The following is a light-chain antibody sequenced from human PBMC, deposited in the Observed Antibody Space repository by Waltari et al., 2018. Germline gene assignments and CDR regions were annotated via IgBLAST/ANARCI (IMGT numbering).Light chain of an antibody. V-gene: IGLV2-23*02. CDR2: EVT. CDR1: SSEVGSYDL. J-gene: IGLJ3*02. Sequence: QSALTQPASVSGSPRQSITISFTGTSSEVGSYDLVPWYQQHPGKAPKFMIYEVTKRPSGVSNRFSGSKSGNTASLTISGLQTEDEADYYCCSYTDSGTLVFGGGTKVTVL. CDR3: CSYTDSGTLV.